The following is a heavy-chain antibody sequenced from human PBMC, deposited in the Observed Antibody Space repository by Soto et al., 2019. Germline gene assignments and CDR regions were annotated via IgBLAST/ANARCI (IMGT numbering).Heavy chain of an antibody. D-gene: IGHD6-19*01. J-gene: IGHJ4*02. V-gene: IGHV3-23*01. Sequence: EVQLLESGGGLVQPGGSLRLSCTASGFTFSSYAMSWVRQAPGKGLEWVSGISGSGGSRDYADSVKGRFTISRDNSKNTLYLQMNTLRAQDTAVYYCAREQQWPVFFDYWGQGTLVTVSS. CDR1: GFTFSSYA. CDR2: ISGSGGSR. CDR3: AREQQWPVFFDY.